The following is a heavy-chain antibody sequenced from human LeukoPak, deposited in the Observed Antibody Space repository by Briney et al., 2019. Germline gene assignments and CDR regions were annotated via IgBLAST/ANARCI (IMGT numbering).Heavy chain of an antibody. D-gene: IGHD2-2*01. J-gene: IGHJ4*02. CDR3: ARPYCSSTSCHAFEY. CDR2: INHSGST. V-gene: IGHV4-34*01. Sequence: PSETLSLTCAVYGGSFSGYYWSWIRQPTGKGLEWIDEINHSGSTNYDPSLKTLLTISVDTSKNHFSLKLSSVTAADTAVYYCARPYCSSTSCHAFEYWGQGTLVTVSS. CDR1: GGSFSGYY.